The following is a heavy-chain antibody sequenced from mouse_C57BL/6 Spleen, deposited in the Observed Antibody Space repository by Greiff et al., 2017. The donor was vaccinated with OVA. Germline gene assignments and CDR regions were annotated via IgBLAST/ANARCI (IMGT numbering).Heavy chain of an antibody. CDR2: INPGSGGT. Sequence: VQLQQSGAELVRPGTSVKVSCKASGYAFTNYLIEWVKQRSGQGLEWIGVINPGSGGTNYNEKFKGKATLTADKSSSTAYMQLSSLTSEDSAVYFCARSRGSGTNFDVWGTGTTVTVSS. V-gene: IGHV1-54*01. CDR3: ARSRGSGTNFDV. CDR1: GYAFTNYL. J-gene: IGHJ1*03. D-gene: IGHD4-1*01.